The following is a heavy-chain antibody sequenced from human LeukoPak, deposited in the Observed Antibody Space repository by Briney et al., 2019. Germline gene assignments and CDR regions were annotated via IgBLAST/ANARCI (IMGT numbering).Heavy chain of an antibody. J-gene: IGHJ4*02. CDR1: GGTFSSYA. V-gene: IGHV1-69*13. Sequence: SVKVSCKASGGTFSSYAISWVRQAPGQGLEWMGGIIPIFGTANYAQKFQGRVTITADESTSTAYMELGSLRSEDTAVYYCAREMATAAAFDYWGQGTLVTVSS. D-gene: IGHD5-24*01. CDR3: AREMATAAAFDY. CDR2: IIPIFGTA.